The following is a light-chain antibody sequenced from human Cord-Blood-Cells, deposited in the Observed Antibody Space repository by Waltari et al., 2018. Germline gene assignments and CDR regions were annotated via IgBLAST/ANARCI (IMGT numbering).Light chain of an antibody. CDR1: SSDVGGYNY. V-gene: IGLV2-14*01. J-gene: IGLJ1*01. CDR2: EVR. Sequence: QSALTQPASVSGSPGPSITISCTGTSSDVGGYNYVSWYQQHPGKAPKLMIYEVRKRPAGVANRFSGYKSGSTASLTISGLQAEDEADYYCSAYTSSSTLVFGTGTKVT. CDR3: SAYTSSSTLV.